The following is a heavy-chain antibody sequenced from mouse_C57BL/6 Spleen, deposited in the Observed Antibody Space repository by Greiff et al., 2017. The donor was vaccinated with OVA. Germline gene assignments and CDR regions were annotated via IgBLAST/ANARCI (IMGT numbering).Heavy chain of an antibody. CDR2: INYDGSST. D-gene: IGHD3-3*01. J-gene: IGHJ1*03. CDR3: ARDLGGNWYFDV. CDR1: GFTFSDYY. Sequence: EVQRVESEGGLVQPGSSMKLSCTASGFTFSDYYMAWVRQVPEKGLEWVANINYDGSSTYYLDSLKSRFIISRDNAKNILYLQMSSLKSEDTATYYCARDLGGNWYFDVWGTGTTVTVSS. V-gene: IGHV5-16*01.